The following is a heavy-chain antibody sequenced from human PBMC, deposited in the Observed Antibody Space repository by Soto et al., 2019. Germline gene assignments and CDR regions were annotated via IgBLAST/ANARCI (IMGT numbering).Heavy chain of an antibody. CDR3: ARVAPYCSSSSCTGCIDF. J-gene: IGHJ6*02. CDR1: GGTFSSYA. V-gene: IGHV1-69*13. D-gene: IGHD2-2*01. CDR2: IIPFFGTA. Sequence: SVKVSCKASGGTFSSYAISWVRQAPGQGLEWMGGIIPFFGTANYAQKFQGRVTINADETSRTAYMELRSLRSEDTAVYYCARVAPYCSSSSCTGCIDFCGHGPTVTVYS.